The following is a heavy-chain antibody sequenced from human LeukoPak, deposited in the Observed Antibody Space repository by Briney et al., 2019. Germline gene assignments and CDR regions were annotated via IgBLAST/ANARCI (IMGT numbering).Heavy chain of an antibody. D-gene: IGHD6-6*01. CDR3: AKDQWGSSFGWFDP. V-gene: IGHV3-30*02. CDR2: IRYDGSNK. CDR1: GFTFSSYG. J-gene: IGHJ5*02. Sequence: GGSLRLSCAASGFTFSSYGMHWVRQAPGKGLEWVAFIRYDGSNKYYADSVKGRFTISRDNSKNTLYLQMNSLRAEDTAVYYCAKDQWGSSFGWFDPWGQGTLVTVSS.